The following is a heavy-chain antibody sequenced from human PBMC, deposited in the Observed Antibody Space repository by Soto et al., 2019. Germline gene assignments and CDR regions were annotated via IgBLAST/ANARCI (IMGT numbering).Heavy chain of an antibody. D-gene: IGHD1-7*01. V-gene: IGHV3-30*18. J-gene: IGHJ4*02. CDR1: GFTFSSYG. CDR3: AKDLRNYYFDY. CDR2: ISYDGSNK. Sequence: QVQLVKSGGGVVQPGRSLRLSCAASGFTFSSYGMHWVRQAPGKGLEWVAVISYDGSNKYYADSVKGRFTISRDNSKNTLYLQMNSLRAEGTAVYYCAKDLRNYYFDYWGQGTLVTVSS.